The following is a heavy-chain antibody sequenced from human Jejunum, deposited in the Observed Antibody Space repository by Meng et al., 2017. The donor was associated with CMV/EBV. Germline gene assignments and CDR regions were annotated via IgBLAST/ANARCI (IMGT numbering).Heavy chain of an antibody. CDR2: IYYTGSS. Sequence: TVSGGSVTSGNYFWNWIRQPPGEGLEWIGWIYYTGSSSYNPSLKSRATITLDTSKNQFSLKVTSVTAADTAVYYCARSTTGPGDYWGQGTLVTVSS. CDR3: ARSTTGPGDY. CDR1: GGSVTSGNYF. D-gene: IGHD1-1*01. V-gene: IGHV4-61*01. J-gene: IGHJ4*02.